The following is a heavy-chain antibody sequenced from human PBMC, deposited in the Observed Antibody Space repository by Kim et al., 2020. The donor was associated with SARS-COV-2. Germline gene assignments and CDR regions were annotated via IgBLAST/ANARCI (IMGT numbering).Heavy chain of an antibody. CDR3: AKDKGENDEKSYGMDV. V-gene: IGHV3-9*01. CDR1: GFTFDDYA. J-gene: IGHJ6*02. CDR2: ISWNSGSI. D-gene: IGHD3-10*01. Sequence: GGSLRLSCAASGFTFDDYAMHWVRQAPGKGLEWVSGISWNSGSIGYADSVKGRFTISRDNAKNSLYLQMNSLRAEDTALYYCAKDKGENDEKSYGMDVWGQGTTVTVSS.